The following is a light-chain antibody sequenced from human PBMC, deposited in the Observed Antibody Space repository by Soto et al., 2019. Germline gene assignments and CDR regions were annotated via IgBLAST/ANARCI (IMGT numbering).Light chain of an antibody. CDR3: AAWDDSLNGYV. CDR2: AVT. J-gene: IGLJ1*01. V-gene: IGLV2-14*01. Sequence: QSALTQPASVSGSPGQSITISCTGTSSDVGGYKSVSWYQQHPGKAPKLIIYAVTYRPSGVPDRFSGSKSGTSASLAISGLQSEDEADYYCAAWDDSLNGYVFGTGTKLTVL. CDR1: SSDVGGYKS.